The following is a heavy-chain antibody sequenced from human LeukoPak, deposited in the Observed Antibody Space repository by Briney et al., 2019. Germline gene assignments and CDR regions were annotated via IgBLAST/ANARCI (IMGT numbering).Heavy chain of an antibody. CDR2: IIPIFGTA. D-gene: IGHD6-13*01. J-gene: IGHJ4*02. CDR3: ARDGQLLGFFDY. CDR1: GGTFSSYA. V-gene: IGHV1-69*13. Sequence: SVKVSCKASGGTFSSYAISWVRQAPGQGLEWMGGIIPIFGTANYAQKFQGRVTITADESTSTAYMELNSLRSEDTAVYYCARDGQLLGFFDYWGQGTQVTVSS.